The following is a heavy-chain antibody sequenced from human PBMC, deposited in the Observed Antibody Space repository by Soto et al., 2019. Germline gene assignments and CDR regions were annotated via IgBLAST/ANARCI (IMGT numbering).Heavy chain of an antibody. CDR1: GGSATSGSYY. D-gene: IGHD6-19*01. J-gene: IGHJ4*02. V-gene: IGHV4-61*01. Sequence: PSETLSVTCTVSGGSATSGSYYWSWIRQPPGKGLEWIGYIYYSGTTNYNPSLKSRVTISVDTSKNQISLRLSSVTAADTAVYYCARDQGIAVAVFDYWGQGTLVTVS. CDR2: IYYSGTT. CDR3: ARDQGIAVAVFDY.